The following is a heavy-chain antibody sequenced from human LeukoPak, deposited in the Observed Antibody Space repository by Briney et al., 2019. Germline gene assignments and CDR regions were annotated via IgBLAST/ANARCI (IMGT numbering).Heavy chain of an antibody. D-gene: IGHD3/OR15-3a*01. V-gene: IGHV1-2*02. J-gene: IGHJ4*02. CDR1: VYTFTGYY. CDR3: AVGGTGYHTFDY. CDR2: INPNSGGT. Sequence: ASVKVSCKASVYTFTGYYMHWVRQAPGQGLEWMGWINPNSGGTNYAQKFQGRVTMTRDTSISTGYMELGSLKSDDTAVYYCAVGGTGYHTFDYWGQGTLVTVSS.